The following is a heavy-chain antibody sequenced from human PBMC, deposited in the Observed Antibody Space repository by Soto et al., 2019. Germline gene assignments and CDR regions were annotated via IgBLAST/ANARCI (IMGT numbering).Heavy chain of an antibody. CDR3: AKSTYSSSSYHYYGMDV. J-gene: IGHJ6*02. CDR1: GFTFSSYG. V-gene: IGHV3-30*18. CDR2: ISYDGSNK. D-gene: IGHD6-6*01. Sequence: GGSLRLSCAASGFTFSSYGMHWVRQAPGKGLEWVAVISYDGSNKYYADSVKGRFTISRDNSKNTLYLQMNSLRAEDTAVYYCAKSTYSSSSYHYYGMDVWGQGTTVTVSS.